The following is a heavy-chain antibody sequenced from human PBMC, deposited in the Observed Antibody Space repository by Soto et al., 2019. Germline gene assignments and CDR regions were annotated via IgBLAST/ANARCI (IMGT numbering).Heavy chain of an antibody. CDR2: ISAYNGNT. J-gene: IGHJ5*02. CDR3: ARSIGVAVPAAIPFDP. Sequence: ASVKVSCKASGYTFSSYGISWVRQSPGQGLEWMGWISAYNGNTNYAQKLQGRVTMTTDTSTSTAYMELRSLRSDDTAVYYCARSIGVAVPAAIPFDPWGQGTLVTVSS. D-gene: IGHD2-2*01. CDR1: GYTFSSYG. V-gene: IGHV1-18*01.